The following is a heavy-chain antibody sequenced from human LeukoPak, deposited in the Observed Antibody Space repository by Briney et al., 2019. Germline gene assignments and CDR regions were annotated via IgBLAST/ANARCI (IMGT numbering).Heavy chain of an antibody. V-gene: IGHV3-49*04. J-gene: IGHJ4*02. CDR3: TREVVVAAPLDY. D-gene: IGHD2-15*01. CDR1: GFTFGDYA. CDR2: IRSKAYGGTT. Sequence: GGSPRLSCTASGFTFGDYAMSWVRQAPGKGLEWVGFIRSKAYGGTTEYAASVKGRFTISRDVSKSIAYLQMNSLKTEDTAAYYCTREVVVAAPLDYWGQGTLVTVSS.